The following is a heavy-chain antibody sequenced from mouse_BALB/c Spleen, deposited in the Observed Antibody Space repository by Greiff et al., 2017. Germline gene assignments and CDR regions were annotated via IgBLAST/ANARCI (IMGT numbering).Heavy chain of an antibody. V-gene: IGHV2-4-1*01. CDR1: GFSLTSYG. Sequence: QVQLQQSGPGLVQPSQSLSITCTVSGFSLTSYGVYWVRQSPGKGLEWLGVIWSGGSTDYNAAFISRLSISKDNSKSQVFFKMNRLQTNDTAIYSCARKMRDGKRYDNAMDDWGQGTSVTGAS. CDR2: IWSGGST. D-gene: IGHD2-1*01. CDR3: ARKMRDGKRYDNAMDD. J-gene: IGHJ4*01.